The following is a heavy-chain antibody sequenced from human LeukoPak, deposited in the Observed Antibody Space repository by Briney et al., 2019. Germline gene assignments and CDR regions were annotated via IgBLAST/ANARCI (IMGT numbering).Heavy chain of an antibody. CDR1: GFTFSSYG. V-gene: IGHV3-33*06. D-gene: IGHD2-21*02. CDR2: IWYDGSNK. Sequence: GGSLRLSCAASGFTFSSYGMHWVRQAPGKGLEWVAVIWYDGSNKYYADSVKGRFTISRDNSKHTLYLQMNSLRAEDTAVYYCTKDAHIVVVSALDYWGQGTLVTVSS. CDR3: TKDAHIVVVSALDY. J-gene: IGHJ4*02.